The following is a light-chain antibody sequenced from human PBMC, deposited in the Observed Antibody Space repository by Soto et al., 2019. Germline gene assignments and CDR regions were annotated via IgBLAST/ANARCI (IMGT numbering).Light chain of an antibody. CDR3: HHRYDPQYP. Sequence: DIQMTQSPSSLSASVGDRVTITCRASRSIFKYLSWYQQKSGKPPKLVIYAPSSLQSGVPSRFSRNEAGIELILKISSMELHDVENYYRHHRYDPQYPFGQGPRLAI. J-gene: IGKJ2*01. CDR1: RSIFKY. V-gene: IGKV1-39*01. CDR2: APS.